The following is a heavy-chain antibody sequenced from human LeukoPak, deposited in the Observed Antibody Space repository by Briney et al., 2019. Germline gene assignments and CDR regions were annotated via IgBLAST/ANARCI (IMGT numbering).Heavy chain of an antibody. J-gene: IGHJ4*02. Sequence: GGSLRLSCAASGFTFNSYWMSWVRQAPGKGLEWVANIKQDGSEKHYVDSVKGRFTTSRDNAKNSLYMQMNSLRAEDTAVYYCARGWRRSGYDSDDFDYWGQGTLVTVSS. CDR1: GFTFNSYW. CDR3: ARGWRRSGYDSDDFDY. D-gene: IGHD5-12*01. CDR2: IKQDGSEK. V-gene: IGHV3-7*01.